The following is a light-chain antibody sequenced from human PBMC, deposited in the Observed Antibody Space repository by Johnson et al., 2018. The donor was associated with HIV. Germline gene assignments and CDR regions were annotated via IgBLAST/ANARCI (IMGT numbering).Light chain of an antibody. J-gene: IGLJ1*01. CDR1: VSNIESYF. Sequence: SILTQPPSVSAAPGQTVNISCSGNVSNIESYFVSWYQQLPGAAPTLLIYEDNKRPSGIPDRFSGSKSGATATLGITGLQTGDEADYYCGTWDSSLSASYFFGTGTKVTVL. V-gene: IGLV1-51*02. CDR3: GTWDSSLSASYF. CDR2: EDN.